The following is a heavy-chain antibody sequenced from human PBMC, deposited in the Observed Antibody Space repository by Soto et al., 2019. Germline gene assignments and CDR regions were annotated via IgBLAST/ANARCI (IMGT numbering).Heavy chain of an antibody. V-gene: IGHV3-13*01. CDR1: GFTFSSYD. Sequence: GGSLRLSCAASGFTFSSYDMHWVRQATGKGLEWVSAIGTAGDTYYPGSVKGRFTISRENAKNSLYLQMNSLRAEDTAVYYCAGSDILTGRYYYGMDVWGQGTTVTVSS. CDR3: AGSDILTGRYYYGMDV. J-gene: IGHJ6*02. D-gene: IGHD3-9*01. CDR2: IGTAGDT.